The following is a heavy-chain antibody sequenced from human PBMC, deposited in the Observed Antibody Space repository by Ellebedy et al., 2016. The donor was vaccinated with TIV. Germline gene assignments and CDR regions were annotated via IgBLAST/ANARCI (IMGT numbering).Heavy chain of an antibody. V-gene: IGHV3-30*04. CDR2: ISYDGSNK. CDR1: GFTFSSYA. Sequence: GESLKISXAASGFTFSSYAMHWVRQAPGKGLEWVAVISYDGSNKYYADSVKGRFTISRDNSKNTLYLQMNSLRSEDTAVYYCATVGMDYDSSRHYYYYYGMDVWGQGTTVTVSS. D-gene: IGHD3-22*01. CDR3: ATVGMDYDSSRHYYYYYGMDV. J-gene: IGHJ6*02.